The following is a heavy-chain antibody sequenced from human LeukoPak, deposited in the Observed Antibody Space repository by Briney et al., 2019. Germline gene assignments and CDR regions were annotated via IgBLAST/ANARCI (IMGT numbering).Heavy chain of an antibody. CDR3: ASSASSGLPNAFDV. Sequence: PGGSLRLSCAASGFTVSSNSMTWVRQVPGKGLEWVSILYSVGTTYYADSMKGRFTISRDSSKNTLYLQMNSLRPEDTAVYYCASSASSGLPNAFDVWGQGTMVTVSS. J-gene: IGHJ3*01. V-gene: IGHV3-66*02. CDR2: LYSVGTT. CDR1: GFTVSSNS. D-gene: IGHD3-10*01.